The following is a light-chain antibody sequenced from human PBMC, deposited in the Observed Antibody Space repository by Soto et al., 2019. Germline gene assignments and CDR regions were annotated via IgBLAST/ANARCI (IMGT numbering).Light chain of an antibody. J-gene: IGKJ4*01. V-gene: IGKV2-28*01. CDR3: MQSLLSPPT. CDR1: QSLLHPNGNTF. Sequence: DVVLTQSPVTLAVTPGEPASISCRSSQSLLHPNGNTFLHWYLQKPGQSPQLLIYLASKRASGVPDRFSGSGSGTDFTLQISSLEAEDAGIYYCMQSLLSPPTFGGGTKVDMK. CDR2: LAS.